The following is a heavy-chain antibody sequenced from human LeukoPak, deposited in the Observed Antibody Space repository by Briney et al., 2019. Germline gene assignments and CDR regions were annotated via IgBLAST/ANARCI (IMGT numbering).Heavy chain of an antibody. J-gene: IGHJ3*02. CDR1: GGSISTYY. Sequence: SETLSLTRTVSGGSISTYYWSWIRQPPGKGLEWIGYIHYSGSTNYNPSLKSRVTTSVDTSKKQFSLKLRSVTAADTAVYYCARSVSWGLLVRDDAFDIWGQGTMVTVSS. CDR3: ARSVSWGLLVRDDAFDI. CDR2: IHYSGST. D-gene: IGHD2-21*01. V-gene: IGHV4-59*08.